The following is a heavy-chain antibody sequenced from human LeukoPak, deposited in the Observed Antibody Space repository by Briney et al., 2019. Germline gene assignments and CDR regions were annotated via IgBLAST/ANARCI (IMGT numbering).Heavy chain of an antibody. D-gene: IGHD2-15*01. CDR1: GFTFSSYG. CDR2: MHYDGNIK. CDR3: AKDACSGGTCYGGWYCDL. V-gene: IGHV3-30*02. J-gene: IGHJ2*01. Sequence: PGGSLRLSCAASGFTFSSYGMHWVRQAPGKGLEWVAFMHYDGNIKYYAASVKGRFTISRDISKNTLYLQMSSLRAEDTAVYYCAKDACSGGTCYGGWYCDLWGRGTLVTVSS.